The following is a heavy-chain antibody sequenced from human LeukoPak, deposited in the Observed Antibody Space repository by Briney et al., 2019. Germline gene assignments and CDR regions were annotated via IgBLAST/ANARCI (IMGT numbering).Heavy chain of an antibody. Sequence: GGSLRLSCAASGFTFSSYWMHWVRQAPGKGLEWVSYISSNGTTRYYADSVKGRFTISRDNAKNSLYLQMNSLRAEDTAVYYCARDAIMDVWGKGTTVTVSS. V-gene: IGHV3-48*01. CDR2: ISSNGTTR. CDR1: GFTFSSYW. D-gene: IGHD2-2*01. J-gene: IGHJ6*03. CDR3: ARDAIMDV.